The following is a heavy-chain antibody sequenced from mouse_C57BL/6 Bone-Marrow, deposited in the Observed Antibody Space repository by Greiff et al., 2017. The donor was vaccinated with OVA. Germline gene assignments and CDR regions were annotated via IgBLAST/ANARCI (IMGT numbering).Heavy chain of an antibody. CDR3: TTVGYAMDY. D-gene: IGHD1-1*01. CDR1: GYTFTSYW. Sequence: QVQLQQPGAELVKPGASVKMSCKASGYTFTSYWITWVKQRPGQGLEWIGDIYPGSGSTNYNEKFKSKATLTVDTSSNTAYLQLSSLTSEDTAVYYCTTVGYAMDYWGQGTSVTVSS. J-gene: IGHJ4*01. CDR2: IYPGSGST. V-gene: IGHV1-55*01.